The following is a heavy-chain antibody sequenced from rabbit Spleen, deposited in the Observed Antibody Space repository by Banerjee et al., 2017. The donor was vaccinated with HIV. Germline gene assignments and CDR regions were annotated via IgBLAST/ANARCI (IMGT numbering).Heavy chain of an antibody. J-gene: IGHJ3*01. CDR1: GLDFSRGYD. V-gene: IGHV1S45*01. CDR3: ARVGGVGVYGYATV. Sequence: QEPLEESGGGLVQPEGSLALTCQASGLDFSRGYDMGWVRQAPGKGLEWIGCINAVTGKAGYATWAKGRVTISSDNAQNTLYLQVKSLTAADTATDCCARVGGVGVYGYATVWGQGTRGTVS. CDR2: INAVTGKA. D-gene: IGHD6-1*01.